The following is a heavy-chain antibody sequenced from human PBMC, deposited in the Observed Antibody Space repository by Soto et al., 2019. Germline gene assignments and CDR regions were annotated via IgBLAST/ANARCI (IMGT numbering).Heavy chain of an antibody. V-gene: IGHV1-69*13. CDR2: IIPIFGTA. CDR1: GCTFSSYA. J-gene: IGHJ4*02. CDR3: ARDDRAYDFWSGSLDY. Sequence: SVKVSCTASGCTFSSYAISWVRQAPGQGLEWMGGIIPIFGTANYAQKFQGRVTITADESTSTAYMELSSLRSEETAVYYCARDDRAYDFWSGSLDYWGQGTLVTVSS. D-gene: IGHD3-3*01.